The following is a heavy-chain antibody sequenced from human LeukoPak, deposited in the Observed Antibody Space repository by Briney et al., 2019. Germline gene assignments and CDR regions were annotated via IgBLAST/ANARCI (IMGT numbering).Heavy chain of an antibody. CDR2: INHSGST. CDR3: ARGRYCSGGSCYPGYYYYMDV. J-gene: IGHJ6*03. Sequence: SETLSLTCAVYGGSFSGYYWSWIRQPPGKGLEWIGEINHSGSTNYNPSLKSRVTISVDTSKNQFSLKLSSVTAADTAVYYCARGRYCSGGSCYPGYYYYMDVWGKGTTVTVSS. CDR1: GGSFSGYY. V-gene: IGHV4-34*01. D-gene: IGHD2-15*01.